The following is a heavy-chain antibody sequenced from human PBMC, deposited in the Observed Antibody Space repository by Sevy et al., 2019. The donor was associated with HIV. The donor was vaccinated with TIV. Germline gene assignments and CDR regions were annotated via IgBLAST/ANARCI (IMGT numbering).Heavy chain of an antibody. CDR3: ARSIVVVPAAMGYYGMDV. J-gene: IGHJ6*02. V-gene: IGHV1-8*01. D-gene: IGHD2-2*01. CDR2: MNPNSGNT. CDR1: GYTFTSYD. Sequence: ASVKVSCKASGYTFTSYDINWVRQATGQGLEWMGWMNPNSGNTGYAQKFQGRVTMTRNTSISTAYMELSSLRSEDTAVCYCARSIVVVPAAMGYYGMDVWGQGTTVTVSS.